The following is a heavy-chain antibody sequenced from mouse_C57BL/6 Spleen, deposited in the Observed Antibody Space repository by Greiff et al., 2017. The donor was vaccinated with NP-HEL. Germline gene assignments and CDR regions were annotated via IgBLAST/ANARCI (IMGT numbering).Heavy chain of an antibody. CDR3: ARGDYDGAWFAY. Sequence: VQLQQPGAELVKPGASVKLSCKASGYTFTSYWMHWVKQRPGQGLEWIGMIHPNSGSTNYNEKFKSKATLTVDKSSSTAYMQLSSLTSEDPAVHYCARGDYDGAWFAYWGQGTLVTVSA. V-gene: IGHV1-64*01. D-gene: IGHD2-4*01. J-gene: IGHJ3*01. CDR1: GYTFTSYW. CDR2: IHPNSGST.